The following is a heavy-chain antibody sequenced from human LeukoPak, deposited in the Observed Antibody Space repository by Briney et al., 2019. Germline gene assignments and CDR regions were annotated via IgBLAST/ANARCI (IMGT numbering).Heavy chain of an antibody. CDR1: GGSISSGSYY. Sequence: PSETLSLTCTVSGGSISSGSYYWSWIRQPAGKGLEWIGRIYTSGSTHYNPSLKSRVTISVDTSKNQFSLKLSSVTAADTAVYYCARDRGVYDYVWGSYHRFDPWGQGTLVTVSS. CDR3: ARDRGVYDYVWGSYHRFDP. CDR2: IYTSGST. J-gene: IGHJ5*02. D-gene: IGHD3-16*02. V-gene: IGHV4-61*02.